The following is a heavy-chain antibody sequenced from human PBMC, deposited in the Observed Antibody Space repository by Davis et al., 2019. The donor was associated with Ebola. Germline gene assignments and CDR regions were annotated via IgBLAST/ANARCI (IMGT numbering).Heavy chain of an antibody. V-gene: IGHV3-7*01. Sequence: PGGSLRLSCAASGFSVGDYWMTWVRQAPGKGLEWVANINQDGSDKNYLGSVEGRFTIARDNTQNSLFLQMNNLRNEDTAVYFCARDRDWYRKMDVWGKGTTVSVSS. J-gene: IGHJ6*04. CDR1: GFSVGDYW. D-gene: IGHD3/OR15-3a*01. CDR2: INQDGSDK. CDR3: ARDRDWYRKMDV.